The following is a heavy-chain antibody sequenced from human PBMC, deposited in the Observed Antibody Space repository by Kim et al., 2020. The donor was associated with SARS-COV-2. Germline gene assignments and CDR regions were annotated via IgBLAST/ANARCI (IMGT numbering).Heavy chain of an antibody. CDR1: GFTFDDYT. J-gene: IGHJ6*02. D-gene: IGHD5-18*01. Sequence: GGSLRLSCAASGFTFDDYTMHWVRQAPGKGLEWVSLISWDGGSTYYADSVKGRFTISRDNSKNSLYLQMNSLRTEDTALYYCAKDSNQGAYSYGFRIYYYGMDVWGQGTTVTVSS. V-gene: IGHV3-43*01. CDR3: AKDSNQGAYSYGFRIYYYGMDV. CDR2: ISWDGGST.